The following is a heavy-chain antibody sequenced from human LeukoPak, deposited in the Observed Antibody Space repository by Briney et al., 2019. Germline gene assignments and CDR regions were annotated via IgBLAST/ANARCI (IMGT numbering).Heavy chain of an antibody. CDR1: GFTFDDYA. Sequence: GGSLRLSCAASGFTFDDYAMHWVRQAPGKGLEWVAFIRYDGSNKYYADSVKGRFTISRDNSKNTLYLQMNSLRAEDTAVYYCAKGDTMVRGIDYWGQGTLVTVSS. V-gene: IGHV3-30*02. D-gene: IGHD3-10*01. CDR2: IRYDGSNK. CDR3: AKGDTMVRGIDY. J-gene: IGHJ4*02.